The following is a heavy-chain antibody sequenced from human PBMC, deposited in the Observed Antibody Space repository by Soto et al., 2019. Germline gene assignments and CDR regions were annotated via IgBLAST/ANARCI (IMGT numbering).Heavy chain of an antibody. D-gene: IGHD2-15*01. J-gene: IGHJ4*02. CDR2: MNPKSGKT. V-gene: IGHV1-8*01. CDR3: SRTPGDY. Sequence: AASVKVSCKPSGYTFINYDINWVRQAPGKGLEWMGLMNPKSGKTGYAQKFQGRVSMTRDTSTSTAYMELNSLRSEDTATYYCSRTPGDYWGQGTLVTAPQ. CDR1: GYTFINYD.